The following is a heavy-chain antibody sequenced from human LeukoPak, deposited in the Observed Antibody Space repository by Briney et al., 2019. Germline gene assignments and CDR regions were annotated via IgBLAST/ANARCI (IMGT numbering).Heavy chain of an antibody. J-gene: IGHJ6*02. Sequence: KPGGSLRLSCAASGFTFSSYSMNWVRQAPGKGLEWVSSISSSSSYIYYADSVKGRFTISRDNAKNSLYLQMNSLRAEDTAVYYCAKDNWNYVDYYYGMDVWGQGTTVTVSS. V-gene: IGHV3-21*04. CDR2: ISSSSSYI. CDR3: AKDNWNYVDYYYGMDV. D-gene: IGHD1-7*01. CDR1: GFTFSSYS.